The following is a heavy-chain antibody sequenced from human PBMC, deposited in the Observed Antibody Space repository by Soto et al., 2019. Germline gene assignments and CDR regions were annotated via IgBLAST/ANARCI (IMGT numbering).Heavy chain of an antibody. CDR3: ARDRVPFGILSAFDI. J-gene: IGHJ3*02. D-gene: IGHD2-15*01. V-gene: IGHV1-46*01. CDR2: INTSGGRT. CDR1: GYTFTSYY. Sequence: ASVKVSCKASGYTFTSYYMHWVRQAPGQGLEWMGIINTSGGRTSYAQKFQGRVTMTGNTCTTTVYMELSSLRSEYTAVYYCARDRVPFGILSAFDIWGQGTMVTVSS.